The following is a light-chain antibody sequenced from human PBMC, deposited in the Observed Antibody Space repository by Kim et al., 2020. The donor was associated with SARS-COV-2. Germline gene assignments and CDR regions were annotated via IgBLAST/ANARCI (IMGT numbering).Light chain of an antibody. V-gene: IGLV2-14*03. Sequence: QPITISCTVTSSDIGDYNYVSWYQQHPGKAPKLMIYDVSNRPSGVSNRFSGAKSGNTASLTISGLQAEDEADYYCSSYTSSSTLWVFGGGTQLTVL. CDR1: SSDIGDYNY. CDR3: SSYTSSSTLWV. J-gene: IGLJ3*02. CDR2: DVS.